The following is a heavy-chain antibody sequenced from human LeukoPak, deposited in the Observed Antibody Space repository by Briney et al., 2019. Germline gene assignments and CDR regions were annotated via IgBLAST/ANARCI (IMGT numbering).Heavy chain of an antibody. Sequence: ASVKVSCKVSGYTLTELSMHWVRQAPGEGLEWMGGFDPEDGETIYAQKFQGRVTMTEDTSTDTAYMELSSLRSEDTAVYYCATDSMVRGAYDYWGQGTLVTVSS. CDR2: FDPEDGET. CDR1: GYTLTELS. V-gene: IGHV1-24*01. D-gene: IGHD3-10*01. J-gene: IGHJ4*02. CDR3: ATDSMVRGAYDY.